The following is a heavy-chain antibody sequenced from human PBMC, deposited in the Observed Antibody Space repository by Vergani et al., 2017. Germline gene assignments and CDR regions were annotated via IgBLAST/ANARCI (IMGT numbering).Heavy chain of an antibody. D-gene: IGHD2-2*01. Sequence: QVQLVESGAEVKKPGSSVKVSCKASGGTFSSYAISWVRQAPGQGLEWMGGIIPIIGTAHYAQKLQGRVTITADESTSTAYMELSSLRSEDTAVYYCARATTRYCSSTSNYPNWFDPWGQGTLVTVSS. CDR2: IIPIIGTA. CDR3: ARATTRYCSSTSNYPNWFDP. J-gene: IGHJ5*02. V-gene: IGHV1-69*01. CDR1: GGTFSSYA.